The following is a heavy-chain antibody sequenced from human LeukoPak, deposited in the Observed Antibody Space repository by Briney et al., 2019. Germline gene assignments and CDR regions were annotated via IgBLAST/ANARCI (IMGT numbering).Heavy chain of an antibody. V-gene: IGHV4-34*01. Sequence: SETLSLTCAVYGGSFSGYYWSWIRQPPGKGLEWIGEINHSGSTNYNPSLKSRVTMSVDTSKNQFSLKLSSVTAADTAVYYCARGLSGLDAFDIWGQGTMVTVSS. J-gene: IGHJ3*02. CDR1: GGSFSGYY. CDR2: INHSGST. D-gene: IGHD3/OR15-3a*01. CDR3: ARGLSGLDAFDI.